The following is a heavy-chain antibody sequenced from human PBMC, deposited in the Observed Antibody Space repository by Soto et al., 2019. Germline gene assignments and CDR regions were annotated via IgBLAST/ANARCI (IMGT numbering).Heavy chain of an antibody. J-gene: IGHJ6*02. V-gene: IGHV1-8*01. CDR3: ARLGFTLVRGCIIDYRDLMAV. Sequence: ASVRVSCKASGYRFTIPDINWVRQATGEGLERMDWMNPNRGNTGYAGKFQGRVTMNSNTSISTAYMELSSLSSEDTAVYYCARLGFTLVRGCIIDYRDLMAVWGQGTTVTVSS. D-gene: IGHD3-10*01. CDR1: GYRFTIPD. CDR2: MNPNRGNT.